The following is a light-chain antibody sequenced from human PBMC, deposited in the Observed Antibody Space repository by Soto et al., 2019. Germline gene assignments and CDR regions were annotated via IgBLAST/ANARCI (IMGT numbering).Light chain of an antibody. Sequence: EMVMTQSPATLSVSPGERATLSCRASQNLSRNLAWYQLQPAQPPRLLIYGASTRATGIPARFSGSGFGTDFTLTISSLQSEDFAVYYCQQYDNWPHTFGQGTKLEIK. CDR2: GAS. CDR3: QQYDNWPHT. CDR1: QNLSRN. J-gene: IGKJ2*01. V-gene: IGKV3-15*01.